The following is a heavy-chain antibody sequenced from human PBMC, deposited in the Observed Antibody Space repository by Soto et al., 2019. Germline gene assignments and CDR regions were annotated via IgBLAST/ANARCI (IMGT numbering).Heavy chain of an antibody. CDR2: IYYGGST. D-gene: IGHD3-10*01. CDR3: ARGGSGSYYSTYYYGMDV. J-gene: IGHJ6*02. Sequence: PSETLSLTCTVSGGSISSGGYYWSWIRQHPGKGLEWIGYIYYGGSTYYNPSLKSRVTISVDTSKNQFSLKLSSVTAADTAVYYCARGGSGSYYSTYYYGMDVWGQGTTVTVSS. CDR1: GGSISSGGYY. V-gene: IGHV4-31*03.